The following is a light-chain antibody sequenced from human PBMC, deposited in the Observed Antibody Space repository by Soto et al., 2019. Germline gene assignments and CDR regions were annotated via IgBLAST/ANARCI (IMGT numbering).Light chain of an antibody. J-gene: IGKJ3*01. CDR1: QSVSSSY. CDR3: QQYGSSSFT. CDR2: GAS. Sequence: EIVLTQSPGTLSLSPGERATLSCRASQSVSSSYLAWYQQKPGQAPRLLIYGASSRATGIPDRFSGSGSGTDFPLTISRLKPEDFAVYYCQQYGSSSFTFGPGTKVDIK. V-gene: IGKV3-20*01.